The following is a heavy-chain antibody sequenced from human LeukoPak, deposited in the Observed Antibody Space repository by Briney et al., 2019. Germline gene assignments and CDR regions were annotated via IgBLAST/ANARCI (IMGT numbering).Heavy chain of an antibody. CDR2: ISGSGGST. J-gene: IGHJ4*02. Sequence: SGGSLRLSCAASGFTFNMYTMNWVRQAPGKGLEWVSAISGSGGSTYYADSVKGRFTISRDNSKNTLYLQMNSLRAEDTAVYYCAKTSYYDFWSGYPDYWGQGTLVTVSS. V-gene: IGHV3-23*01. CDR1: GFTFNMYT. CDR3: AKTSYYDFWSGYPDY. D-gene: IGHD3-3*01.